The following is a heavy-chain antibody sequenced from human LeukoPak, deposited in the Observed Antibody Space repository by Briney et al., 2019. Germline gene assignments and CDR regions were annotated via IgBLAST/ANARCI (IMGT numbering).Heavy chain of an antibody. CDR2: ISAYNGNT. V-gene: IGHV1-18*01. D-gene: IGHD3-9*01. J-gene: IGHJ4*02. CDR1: GYTFTSYG. Sequence: ASVKVSCTASGYTFTSYGISWVRQAPGQGLEWMGWISAYNGNTNYAQKLQGRVTMTTDTSTSTAYMELRSLRSDDTAVYYCARSGGYYDILTGYYYFDYWGQGTLVTVSS. CDR3: ARSGGYYDILTGYYYFDY.